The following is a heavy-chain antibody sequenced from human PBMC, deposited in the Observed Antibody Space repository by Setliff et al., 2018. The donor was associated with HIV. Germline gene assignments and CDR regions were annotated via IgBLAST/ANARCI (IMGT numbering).Heavy chain of an antibody. J-gene: IGHJ5*02. D-gene: IGHD3-3*01. V-gene: IGHV4-34*01. CDR1: GTSFSDYY. CDR2: VNHSGTT. Sequence: SETLSLTCAVYGTSFSDYYWTWIRQPPGKGLEWIGEVNHSGTTNYNTSLKSRVTISGDTSKKQFSLKLSSVTAADTAVYYCARDRRSIFGVDTKNWFDPWGQGTQVTVSS. CDR3: ARDRRSIFGVDTKNWFDP.